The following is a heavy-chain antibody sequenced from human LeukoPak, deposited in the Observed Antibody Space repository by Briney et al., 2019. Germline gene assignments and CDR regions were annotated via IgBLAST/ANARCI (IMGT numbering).Heavy chain of an antibody. Sequence: GGSLRLSCAASGFSFSSYSINWVRQAPGKGLEWVSAVSGSGIGTYYADSVKGRFTISRDNSKSTLYLQMNSLRAEDTAVYFCAKQNDYGNYLDYFDYWGQGTLVTVSS. V-gene: IGHV3-23*01. J-gene: IGHJ4*02. CDR3: AKQNDYGNYLDYFDY. D-gene: IGHD4-11*01. CDR1: GFSFSSYS. CDR2: VSGSGIGT.